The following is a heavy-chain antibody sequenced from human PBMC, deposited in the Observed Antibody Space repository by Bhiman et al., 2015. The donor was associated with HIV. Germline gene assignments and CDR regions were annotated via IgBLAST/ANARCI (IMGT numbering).Heavy chain of an antibody. D-gene: IGHD3-10*01. CDR2: IGTAGDT. V-gene: IGHV3-13*01. CDR1: GFTFSDYD. CDR3: ARDGSMVRGVSAFDI. Sequence: EVQLVESGGGLVQPGGSLRLSCAASGFTFSDYDMHWVRQATGKGLEWVSAIGTAGDTYYAGSVKGRFTISRDNSKNTLYLQMNSLRAEDTAVYYCARDGSMVRGVSAFDIWGQGTMVTVSS. J-gene: IGHJ3*02.